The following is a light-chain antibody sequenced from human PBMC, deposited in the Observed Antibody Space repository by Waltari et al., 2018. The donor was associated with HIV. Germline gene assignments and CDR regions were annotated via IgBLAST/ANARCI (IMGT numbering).Light chain of an antibody. CDR2: RDN. CDR3: ATWDISLSAVV. CDR1: SNNVGNQG. V-gene: IGLV10-54*04. Sequence: QAGLTQPPPVSKGLRQTATLTCTGNSNNVGNQGAAWLQQHQGHPPKLLSYRDNKRPSGISERFSASRSGNTASLTITGVQPEDEADYFCATWDISLSAVVFGGGTTLTVL. J-gene: IGLJ2*01.